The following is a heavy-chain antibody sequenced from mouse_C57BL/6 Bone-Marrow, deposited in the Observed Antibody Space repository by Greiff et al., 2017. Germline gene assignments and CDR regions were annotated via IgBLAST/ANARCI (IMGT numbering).Heavy chain of an antibody. CDR2: IYPGNSDT. Sequence: VQLQQSGTVLARPGASVKMSCKTSGYTFTSYWMHWVKQRPGQGLEWIGAIYPGNSDTSYNQKFKGKAKLTAVTSASTAYMELSSLTKEDSAVYYGTTYYGSSSYFDYWGQGTTLTVSS. D-gene: IGHD1-1*01. J-gene: IGHJ2*01. V-gene: IGHV1-5*01. CDR3: TTYYGSSSYFDY. CDR1: GYTFTSYW.